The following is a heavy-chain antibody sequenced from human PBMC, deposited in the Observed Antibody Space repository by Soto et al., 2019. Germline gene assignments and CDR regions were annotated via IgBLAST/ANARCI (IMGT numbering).Heavy chain of an antibody. D-gene: IGHD3-10*01. CDR1: GDSFSSYY. J-gene: IGHJ4*02. CDR2: IFHTGNT. V-gene: IGHV4-59*01. CDR3: AALDGALDY. Sequence: LSLTCTVSGDSFSSYYWTWIRQPPGKRLEWVAYIFHTGNTNYNPSLKSRVTISVDTSKNQFSLKLRSVTPADTAVYYCAALDGALDYWGPGTLVTVSS.